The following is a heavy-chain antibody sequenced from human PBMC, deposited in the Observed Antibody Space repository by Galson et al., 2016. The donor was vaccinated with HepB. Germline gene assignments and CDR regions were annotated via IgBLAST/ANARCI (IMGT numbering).Heavy chain of an antibody. CDR1: GYSFTNYA. Sequence: SVKVSCKASGYSFTNYAIHWVRQAPGQRLEWMGWINSNGHTKYSQSLQDRVTITRDTSATTAYMELSGLRSEDTAVYYCARDRGEKYLSYYAFDIWGQGTMVTVPS. CDR2: INSNGHT. J-gene: IGHJ3*02. CDR3: ARDRGEKYLSYYAFDI. D-gene: IGHD2/OR15-2a*01. V-gene: IGHV1-3*01.